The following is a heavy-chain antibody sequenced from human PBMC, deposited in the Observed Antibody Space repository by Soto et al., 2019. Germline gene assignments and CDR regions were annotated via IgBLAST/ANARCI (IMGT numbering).Heavy chain of an antibody. J-gene: IGHJ6*02. D-gene: IGHD2-2*01. V-gene: IGHV3-7*01. CDR1: GFTFSSYW. Sequence: PGGSLRLSCAASGFTFSSYWMSWVRQAPGKGLEWVANIKQDGSEKYYVDSVKGRFTISRDNAKNSLYLQMNSLRAEDTAVYYCAREGVVPAPAPYYYYYFGMDVWGQGTTVTVSS. CDR2: IKQDGSEK. CDR3: AREGVVPAPAPYYYYYFGMDV.